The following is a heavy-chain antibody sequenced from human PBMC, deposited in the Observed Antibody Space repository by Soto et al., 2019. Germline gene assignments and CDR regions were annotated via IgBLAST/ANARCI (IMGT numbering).Heavy chain of an antibody. D-gene: IGHD1-1*01. CDR1: GDSVSCNSAG. J-gene: IGHJ6*03. CDR2: TYYKSKWYY. Sequence: SQTLSLTCDISGDSVSCNSAGWNWIRPTPSRGLEWLGRTYYKSKWYYTYAASVKSRITVSPDTSKNQFSLQLTSVTPEDTAVYYCARGSWDDVSGHYYMDVWDKGTTVTVSS. CDR3: ARGSWDDVSGHYYMDV. V-gene: IGHV6-1*01.